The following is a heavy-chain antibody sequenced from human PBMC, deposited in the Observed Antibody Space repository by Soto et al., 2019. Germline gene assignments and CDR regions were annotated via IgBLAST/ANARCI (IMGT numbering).Heavy chain of an antibody. D-gene: IGHD5-18*01. J-gene: IGHJ4*02. CDR2: IWYDGSNK. CDR1: GFTFSTYG. V-gene: IGHV3-33*01. CDR3: ARSPAGYSYGYGADY. Sequence: QAQLVESGGGVFQPGRSLRLSCAASGFTFSTYGMHWVRQAPGKGLEWVAVIWYDGSNKYYADSVKGRFTITRDNSNNTLYLQRNSLRAEDTAVYYCARSPAGYSYGYGADYWGQGTLVTVSS.